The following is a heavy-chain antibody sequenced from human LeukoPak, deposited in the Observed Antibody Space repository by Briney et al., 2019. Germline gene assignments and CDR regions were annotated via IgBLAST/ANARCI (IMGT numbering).Heavy chain of an antibody. CDR3: ARGHVRGYSYGFGY. D-gene: IGHD5-18*01. J-gene: IGHJ4*02. CDR2: IWYDGSNK. V-gene: IGHV3-33*08. CDR1: GFMFRSYG. Sequence: LGGSLTLSCAASGFMFRSYGMHWVRQAPGKGLGWVAVIWYDGSNKYYTDSVKGRFTISRDNSNNTLYLQMNSLRVEDTAVYYCARGHVRGYSYGFGYWGQGSLVTVSS.